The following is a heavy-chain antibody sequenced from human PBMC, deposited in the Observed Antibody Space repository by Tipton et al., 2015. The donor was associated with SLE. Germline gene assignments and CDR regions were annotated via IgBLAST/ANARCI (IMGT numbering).Heavy chain of an antibody. V-gene: IGHV3-66*01. CDR1: GFSVSGHY. Sequence: SLRLSCTASGFSVSGHYMSWVRQAPGKGLEWVSVIYSGGTTYYADSVKGRFTISRDSSENTLYLQMNSLRIEDTAVYYCSKTGFEYSGYDLSDDWGQGTLVTVSS. CDR3: SKTGFEYSGYDLSDD. D-gene: IGHD5-12*01. CDR2: IYSGGTT. J-gene: IGHJ4*02.